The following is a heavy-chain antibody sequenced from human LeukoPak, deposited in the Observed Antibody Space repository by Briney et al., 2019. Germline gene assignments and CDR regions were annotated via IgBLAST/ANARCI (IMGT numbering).Heavy chain of an antibody. CDR1: GGSISGGTYY. V-gene: IGHV4-39*01. J-gene: IGHJ5*02. CDR2: IYHTGST. CDR3: ARRWTTVTTSWFDP. Sequence: PSETLSLTCTVSGGSISGGTYYWAWNRQPPGKGPEWIGSIYHTGSTYYNPSLKSRVTIAVDTSRNQFSLRLRSVTAADTAVYYCARRWTTVTTSWFDPWGQGTLVTVSS. D-gene: IGHD4-17*01.